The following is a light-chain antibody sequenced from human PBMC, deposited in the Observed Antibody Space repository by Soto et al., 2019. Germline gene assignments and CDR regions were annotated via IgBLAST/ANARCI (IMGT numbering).Light chain of an antibody. V-gene: IGLV1-51*01. CDR2: DNY. CDR1: SSNICNNY. Sequence: QSVLTQPPSVSAAPGQKVTISFFGSSSNICNNYVSWYQQLPGTAPKLLIYDNYKRPSGMPDRFSGSKSGTSATLGITGLQAGDEAGYYCGTWDSSLTAAVFGGGTKLTVL. CDR3: GTWDSSLTAAV. J-gene: IGLJ3*02.